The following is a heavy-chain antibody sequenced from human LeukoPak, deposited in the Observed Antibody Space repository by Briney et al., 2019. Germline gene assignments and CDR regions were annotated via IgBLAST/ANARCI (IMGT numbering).Heavy chain of an antibody. CDR3: VRSGLSNRPEYFQH. CDR1: GYIFTTYW. J-gene: IGHJ1*01. CDR2: IYPGDSDT. D-gene: IGHD5-12*01. Sequence: GESLKVSCKGSGYIFTTYWIGWVRRMPGKGLEWMGIIYPGDSDTRYSPSFQGQVPISADKSISTAYLRWNSLEASDTAMYYCVRSGLSNRPEYFQHWGQGTLVSVSS. V-gene: IGHV5-51*01.